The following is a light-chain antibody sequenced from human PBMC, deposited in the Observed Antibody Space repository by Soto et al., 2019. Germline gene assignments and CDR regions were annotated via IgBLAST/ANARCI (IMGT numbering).Light chain of an antibody. CDR3: QQYGSSIT. Sequence: EIVLTQSPGTLSLSPGERATLSCRASQSVSSSYLAWYQQKPGQAPRLLIYGASSRATGIPDRFSGSGSGTDSTLTIRRLEPEDFAVYYCQQYGSSITFGQGTRLEIK. V-gene: IGKV3-20*01. CDR2: GAS. J-gene: IGKJ5*01. CDR1: QSVSSSY.